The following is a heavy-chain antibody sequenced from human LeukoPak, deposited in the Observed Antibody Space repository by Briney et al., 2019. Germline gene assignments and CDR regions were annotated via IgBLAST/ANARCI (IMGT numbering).Heavy chain of an antibody. J-gene: IGHJ4*02. CDR1: GGTFSSYA. Sequence: ASVKVSCKASGGTFSSYAISWVRQAPGQGLEWMGRIIPILGIANYAQKFQGRVTITADKSTSTAYMELSSLRSEDTAVYYCAREGHEVNYDILTGYYYYFDYWGQGTLVTVSS. CDR3: AREGHEVNYDILTGYYYYFDY. CDR2: IIPILGIA. V-gene: IGHV1-69*04. D-gene: IGHD3-9*01.